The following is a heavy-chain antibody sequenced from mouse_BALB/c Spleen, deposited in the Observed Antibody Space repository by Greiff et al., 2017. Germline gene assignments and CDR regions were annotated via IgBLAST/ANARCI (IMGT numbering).Heavy chain of an antibody. V-gene: IGHV1-80*01. CDR1: GYAFSSYW. J-gene: IGHJ2*01. CDR3: ARSPLYYGSSSFDY. D-gene: IGHD1-1*01. CDR2: IYPGDGDT. Sequence: VKLMESGAELVRPGSSVKISCKASGYAFSSYWMNWVKQRPGQGLEWIGQIYPGDGDTNYNGKFKGKATLTADKSSSTAYMQLSSLTSEDSAVYFCARSPLYYGSSSFDYWGQGTTLTVSS.